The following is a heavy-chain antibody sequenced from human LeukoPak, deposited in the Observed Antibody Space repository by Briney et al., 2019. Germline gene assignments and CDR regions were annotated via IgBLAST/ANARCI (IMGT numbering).Heavy chain of an antibody. J-gene: IGHJ4*02. CDR2: IYWNDDK. CDR3: AHGLGRWSTVDY. D-gene: IGHD3-16*02. V-gene: IGHV2-5*01. CDR1: GFSLSTSGVG. Sequence: SGPTLVKPTQTLTLTCTFSGFSLSTSGVGVGWIRQPPGKALEWLALIYWNDDKRYSPSLKSRLTITKDTSKNQVVLTMANMDPVDTATYYCAHGLGRWSTVDYWGQGTLVTVSS.